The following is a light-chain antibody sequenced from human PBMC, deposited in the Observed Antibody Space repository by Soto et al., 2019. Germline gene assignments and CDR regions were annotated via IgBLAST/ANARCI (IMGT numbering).Light chain of an antibody. CDR3: QQYSNSWT. J-gene: IGKJ1*01. Sequence: DIQMTQSPSTLSASVGDRVTITCRASQSISTWLAWYQEKPGKARKLLIYKASTLESGVPSRFSGSGSGTEFTLTISSLQPDDFATYYCQQYSNSWTFCQGTNVEIK. CDR2: KAS. CDR1: QSISTW. V-gene: IGKV1-5*03.